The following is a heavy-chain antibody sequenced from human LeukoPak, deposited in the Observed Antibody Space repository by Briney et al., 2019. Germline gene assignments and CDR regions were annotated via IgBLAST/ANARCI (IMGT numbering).Heavy chain of an antibody. Sequence: GASVKVSCKASGGTFSSYAISWVRQAPGQGLEWMGGIIPIFGTANYAQKFQGRVTITTDESTSTAYMELSSLRSEDTAVYYCARDLSSSGGFDYWGQGTLVTVSP. CDR3: ARDLSSSGGFDY. J-gene: IGHJ4*02. CDR1: GGTFSSYA. D-gene: IGHD6-6*01. V-gene: IGHV1-69*05. CDR2: IIPIFGTA.